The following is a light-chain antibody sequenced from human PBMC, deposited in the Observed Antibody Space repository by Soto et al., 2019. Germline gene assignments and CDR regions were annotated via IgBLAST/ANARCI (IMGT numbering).Light chain of an antibody. V-gene: IGKV3-15*01. Sequence: EVVLTQSPATLSLSPGERATLSCRASQSVSRHLAWYQQKPGQAPRLLILDASDRATGIPVRFSGSRSGTEFTLTISSLQSEDFAVYYCQHYNNWPFTFGQGTKVDIK. CDR2: DAS. CDR1: QSVSRH. J-gene: IGKJ2*01. CDR3: QHYNNWPFT.